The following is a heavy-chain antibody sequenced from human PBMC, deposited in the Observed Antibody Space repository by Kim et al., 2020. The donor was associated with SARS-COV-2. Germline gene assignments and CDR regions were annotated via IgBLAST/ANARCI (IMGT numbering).Heavy chain of an antibody. V-gene: IGHV3-30*04. D-gene: IGHD5-12*01. CDR2: ISYDGSNK. J-gene: IGHJ4*02. Sequence: GGSLRLSCAASGFTFSSYAMHWVRQAPGKGLEWVAVISYDGSNKYYADSVKGRFTISRDNSKNTLYLQMNSLRAEDTAVYYCARGKRHYSGYGDGCLDYWGQGTLVTVSS. CDR1: GFTFSSYA. CDR3: ARGKRHYSGYGDGCLDY.